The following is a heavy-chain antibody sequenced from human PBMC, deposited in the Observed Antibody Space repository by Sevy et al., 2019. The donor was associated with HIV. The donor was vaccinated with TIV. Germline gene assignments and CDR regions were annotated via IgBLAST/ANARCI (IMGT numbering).Heavy chain of an antibody. J-gene: IGHJ4*02. CDR3: AKDPLNIAARFDY. D-gene: IGHD6-6*01. CDR2: ISGSGGFT. Sequence: GGSLRLSCAASGLIFSGSAMSWVRQAPGKGLEWVAGISGSGGFTYYADSVKGRFTISRDNFKNTVDLEMKSLRAEDTAVYYCAKDPLNIAARFDYWGQRTLVTVSS. CDR1: GLIFSGSA. V-gene: IGHV3-23*01.